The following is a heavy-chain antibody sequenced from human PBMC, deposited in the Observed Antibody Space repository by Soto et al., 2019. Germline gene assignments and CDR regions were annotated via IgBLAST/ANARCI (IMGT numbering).Heavy chain of an antibody. CDR1: GGTFSSYA. CDR2: IIPIFGTA. V-gene: IGHV1-69*13. J-gene: IGHJ5*02. CDR3: ARVYLVRGVIITSNWFDP. Sequence: SVKVSCQASGGTFSSYAISWVRQAPGQGLEWMGGIIPIFGTANYAQKFQGRVTITADESTSTAYMELSSLRSEDTAVYYCARVYLVRGVIITSNWFDPWGQGTLVTVSS. D-gene: IGHD3-10*01.